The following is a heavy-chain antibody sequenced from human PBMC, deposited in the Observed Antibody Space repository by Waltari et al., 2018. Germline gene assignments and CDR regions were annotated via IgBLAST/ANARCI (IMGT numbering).Heavy chain of an antibody. CDR3: ARAPRFLEWLLRDWGMDV. CDR2: MNPNMGNT. J-gene: IGHJ6*02. V-gene: IGHV1-8*01. D-gene: IGHD3-3*01. Sequence: QVQLVQSGAEVKKPGASVKVSCKASGYTFTSYDINWVRQATGQGLEWMGWMNPNMGNTGYAQKFQGRVTMTRNTSISTAYMELSSLRSEDTAVYYCARAPRFLEWLLRDWGMDVWGQGTTVTVSS. CDR1: GYTFTSYD.